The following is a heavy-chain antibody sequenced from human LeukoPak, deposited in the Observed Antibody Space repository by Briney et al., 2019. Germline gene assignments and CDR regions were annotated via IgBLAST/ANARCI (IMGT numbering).Heavy chain of an antibody. Sequence: GRSLRLSCAASGFTFSSYGMHWVRQAPGKGLEWVAVIWYDGSNKYYADSVKGRFTISRDNSKNTLYLQMNSLRAEDTAVYYCARDSDTAMVVSYFDYWGQGTLVTVSS. CDR3: ARDSDTAMVVSYFDY. D-gene: IGHD5-18*01. J-gene: IGHJ4*02. CDR2: IWYDGSNK. CDR1: GFTFSSYG. V-gene: IGHV3-33*01.